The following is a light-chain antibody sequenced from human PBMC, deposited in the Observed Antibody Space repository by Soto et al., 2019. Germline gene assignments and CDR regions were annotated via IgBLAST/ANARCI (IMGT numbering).Light chain of an antibody. CDR2: RDS. CDR1: QSVSSN. Sequence: EIVMTQSPATLSGSPGESSTLSCRASQSVSSNLAWYQQKPGQAPRILIYRDSTRAAGLPDRFSGSGSGTEFNLTISRLQSEDFAVYYCQXYHKWPITCGHGTRLEIK. V-gene: IGKV3-15*01. CDR3: QXYHKWPIT. J-gene: IGKJ5*01.